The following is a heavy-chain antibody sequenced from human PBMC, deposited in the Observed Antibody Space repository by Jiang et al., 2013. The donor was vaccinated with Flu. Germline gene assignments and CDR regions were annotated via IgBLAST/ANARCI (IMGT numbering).Heavy chain of an antibody. Sequence: GAEVKKPGASVKVSCKASGYTFTSYGISWVRQAPGQGPEWMGWISVYNGNTNYAQKLQGRVTMTTDTPTSTAYMELRSLRSDDTAVYYCARNRYPNYGSGSYYNDGNTPFWYWGQGTLVTVSS. D-gene: IGHD3-10*01. V-gene: IGHV1-18*01. J-gene: IGHJ4*02. CDR2: ISVYNGNT. CDR3: ARNRYPNYGSGSYYNDGNTPFWY. CDR1: GYTFTSYG.